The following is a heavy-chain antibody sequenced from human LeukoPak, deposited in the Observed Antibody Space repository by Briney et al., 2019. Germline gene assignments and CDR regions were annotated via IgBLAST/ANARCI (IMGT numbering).Heavy chain of an antibody. CDR1: GFTFSSYA. CDR3: ASQELLQGPFDY. CDR2: ISYDGSNK. Sequence: AGRSLRLSCAASGFTFSSYAMHWVRQAPGKGLEWVAVISYDGSNKYYADSVKGRFTISRDYSKNTLYLQMNSLRAEDTAVYYCASQELLQGPFDYWGQGTLFTVSS. D-gene: IGHD1-26*01. V-gene: IGHV3-30*04. J-gene: IGHJ4*02.